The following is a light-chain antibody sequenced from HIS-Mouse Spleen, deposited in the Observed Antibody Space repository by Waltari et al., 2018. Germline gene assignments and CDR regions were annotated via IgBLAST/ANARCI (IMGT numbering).Light chain of an antibody. CDR3: QQXNSYPLXT. CDR2: AAS. J-gene: IGKJ2*01. CDR1: QGISSY. Sequence: LTQSPATLSASVGDRVTITCRASQGISSYLAWYQQKPGKAPKLLIYAASTLQSGVPSRFSGSGSGTEFTLTISSLQPEDFATYXCQQXNSYPLXTFGQGTKLEIK. V-gene: IGKV1-9*01.